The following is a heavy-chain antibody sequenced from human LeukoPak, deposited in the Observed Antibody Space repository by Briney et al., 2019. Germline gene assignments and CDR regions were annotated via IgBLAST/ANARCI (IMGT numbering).Heavy chain of an antibody. CDR1: GFTFSSYA. V-gene: IGHV3-23*01. D-gene: IGHD3-10*01. J-gene: IGHJ4*02. Sequence: PGGFLRLSCAASGFTFSSYAMSWVRQAPGKGLEWVSVIIDSGGSTYYADSVKGRFTISRDNSKNTLYLQMNSLRAEDTAVYYCAECLSMVRGVNPPYWGQGTLVTVSS. CDR3: AECLSMVRGVNPPY. CDR2: IIDSGGST.